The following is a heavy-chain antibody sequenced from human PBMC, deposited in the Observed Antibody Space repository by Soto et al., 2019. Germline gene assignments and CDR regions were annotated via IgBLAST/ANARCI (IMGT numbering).Heavy chain of an antibody. CDR2: ISWNSGSI. J-gene: IGHJ3*02. Sequence: LGGSLRLSCAASGFSFDDYAMHWVRQGPGKGLEWVSGISWNSGSIDYADSVKGRFTISRDNAKNSLYLQMNSLRAEDTAFYCCVLVGYCSGGSCYWNNGAFVIWGQGTMVTV. CDR1: GFSFDDYA. V-gene: IGHV3-9*01. CDR3: VLVGYCSGGSCYWNNGAFVI. D-gene: IGHD2-15*01.